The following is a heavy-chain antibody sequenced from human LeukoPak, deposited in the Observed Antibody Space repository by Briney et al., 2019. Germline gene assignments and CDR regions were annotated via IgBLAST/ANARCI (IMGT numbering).Heavy chain of an antibody. V-gene: IGHV3-48*04. CDR3: ARRPYYYDSLVYWGLDY. CDR1: GFTFSSYS. J-gene: IGHJ4*02. D-gene: IGHD3-22*01. Sequence: GGSLRLSCAASGFTFSSYSMMWVRQAPGKGLEWVSYISSSSTTIHYADSVKGRFTISRDNAKNSLYLQMNSLRAEDTAVYYCARRPYYYDSLVYWGLDYWGQGTLVTVSS. CDR2: ISSSSTTI.